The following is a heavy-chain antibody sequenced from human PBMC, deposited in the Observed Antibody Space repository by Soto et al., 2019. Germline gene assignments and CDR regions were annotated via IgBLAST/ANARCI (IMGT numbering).Heavy chain of an antibody. Sequence: SETLSLTCTVSGGSISSSSYYWGWIRQPPGKGLEWIGSIYYSGSTYYNPSLKSRVTISVDTSKNQFSLKLSSVTAADTAVYYCARGNVDTAMVTSYWFDPWGQGTLVTVSS. V-gene: IGHV4-39*01. D-gene: IGHD5-18*01. CDR1: GGSISSSSYY. CDR3: ARGNVDTAMVTSYWFDP. J-gene: IGHJ5*02. CDR2: IYYSGST.